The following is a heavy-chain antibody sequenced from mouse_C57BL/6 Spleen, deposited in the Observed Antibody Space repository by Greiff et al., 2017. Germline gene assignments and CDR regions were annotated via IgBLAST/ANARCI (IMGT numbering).Heavy chain of an antibody. CDR1: GYTFTSYW. D-gene: IGHD3-2*02. CDR2: IHPSSGYT. Sequence: QVQLQQSGAELAKPGASVKLSCKASGYTFTSYWMHWVKQRPGQGLEWIGYIHPSSGYTKYNQKFKDKATLTADKSSSTAYMQLSSLTYEGSAVYYCARDSSGSAWFAYWGQGTLVTVSA. J-gene: IGHJ3*01. CDR3: ARDSSGSAWFAY. V-gene: IGHV1-7*01.